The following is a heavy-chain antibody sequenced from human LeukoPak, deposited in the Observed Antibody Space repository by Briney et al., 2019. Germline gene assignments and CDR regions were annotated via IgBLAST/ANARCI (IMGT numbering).Heavy chain of an antibody. CDR2: VQRDGSYE. CDR3: ANIPNSFGPDY. CDR1: GFSFSSYG. V-gene: IGHV3-30*02. J-gene: IGHJ4*02. Sequence: GGSLRLSCAASGFSFSSYGMHWVRQAPGKGLEWVAFVQRDGSYEKYAESVKGRFAIPRDNSKNTLYLQMNSLRVEDTAVYYCANIPNSFGPDYWGQGSLVTVSS. D-gene: IGHD3-16*01.